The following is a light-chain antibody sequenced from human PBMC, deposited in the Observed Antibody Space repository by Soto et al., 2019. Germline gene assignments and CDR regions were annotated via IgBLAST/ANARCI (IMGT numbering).Light chain of an antibody. J-gene: IGLJ1*01. CDR2: EVS. CDR3: SSYADNNNYV. Sequence: QSVLSQPPSWSGSPGQSVAISCTGSSSDVGGYNYVSWYQQYPGKAPKVIIYEVSKRPSGVPDRFSGSKSGNTASLTVSGLQAEDEADYYCSSYADNNNYVFGTGTKVTVL. V-gene: IGLV2-8*01. CDR1: SSDVGGYNY.